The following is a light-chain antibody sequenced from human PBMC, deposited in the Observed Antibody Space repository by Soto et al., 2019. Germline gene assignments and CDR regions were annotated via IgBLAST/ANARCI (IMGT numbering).Light chain of an antibody. CDR3: SSYTNSGV. V-gene: IGLV2-14*01. J-gene: IGLJ1*01. CDR1: SRDFSDHNH. CDR2: EVS. Sequence: QPVLTQPASVSGSPGQSITISCTGTSRDFSDHNHVPWYQHHPGKAPKLIIYEVSNRPSGVSNRFSGSKSGNTASLTISGLQAEDEADYYCSSYTNSGVFGTGTKVTVL.